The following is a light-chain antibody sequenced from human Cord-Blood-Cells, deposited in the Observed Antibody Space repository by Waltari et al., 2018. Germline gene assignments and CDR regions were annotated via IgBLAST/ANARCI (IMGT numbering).Light chain of an antibody. Sequence: QSALTQPASVSGSPGQSITIPCPGTSSDVGGYNYVSWYQQHPGKAPKLMIYDVSNRPSGVSNRFSGSKSGNTASLIISGLQAEDEADYYCSSYTSSSTRVFGGGTKLTVL. J-gene: IGLJ3*02. V-gene: IGLV2-14*01. CDR3: SSYTSSSTRV. CDR2: DVS. CDR1: SSDVGGYNY.